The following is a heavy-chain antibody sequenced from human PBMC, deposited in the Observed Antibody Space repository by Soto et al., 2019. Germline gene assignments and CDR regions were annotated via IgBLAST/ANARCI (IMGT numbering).Heavy chain of an antibody. CDR3: ARDYHYYGMDV. CDR1: GFTFSSYG. Sequence: LRLSCAASGFTFSSYGMHWVRQAPGKGLEWVAVIWYDGSNKYYADSVKGRFTISRDNSKNTLYLQMNSLRAEDTAVYYCARDYHYYGMDVWGQGTTVTVSS. CDR2: IWYDGSNK. V-gene: IGHV3-33*01. J-gene: IGHJ6*02.